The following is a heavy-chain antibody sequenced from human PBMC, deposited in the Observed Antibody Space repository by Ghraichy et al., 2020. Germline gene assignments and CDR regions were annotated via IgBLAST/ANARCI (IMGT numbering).Heavy chain of an antibody. CDR3: ARLGPAGYYYDSSGYYEY. J-gene: IGHJ4*02. D-gene: IGHD3-22*01. CDR2: IYYSGST. V-gene: IGHV4-39*01. Sequence: SETLSLTCTVSGGSISSSSYYWGWIRQPPGKGLEWIGSIYYSGSTYYNPSLKSRVTISVDTSKNQFSLKLSSVTAADTAVYYCARLGPAGYYYDSSGYYEYWGQGTLVTVSS. CDR1: GGSISSSSYY.